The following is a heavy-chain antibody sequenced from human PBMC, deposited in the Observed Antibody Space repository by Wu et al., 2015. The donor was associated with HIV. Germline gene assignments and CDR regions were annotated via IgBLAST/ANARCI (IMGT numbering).Heavy chain of an antibody. V-gene: IGHV1-69*18. CDR1: GGTFSSYA. Sequence: QVQLVQSGAEVKKPGASVNVSCKASGGTFSSYAISWVRQAPGQGLEWMGRIIPIFGTANYAQKFQGRVTITADESTSTAYMELSSLRSEDTAVYYCARVVRVTTPLQYYGMDVWGQGTTVTVSS. CDR2: IIPIFGTA. J-gene: IGHJ6*02. CDR3: ARVVRVTTPLQYYGMDV. D-gene: IGHD4-17*01.